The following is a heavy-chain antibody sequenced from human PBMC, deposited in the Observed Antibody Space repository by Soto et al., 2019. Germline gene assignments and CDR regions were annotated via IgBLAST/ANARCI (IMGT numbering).Heavy chain of an antibody. V-gene: IGHV1-69*13. Sequence: SVKVSCKASGGTFSSYAISWVRQAPGQGLEWMGGIIPIFGTANYAQKFQGRVTITADESTSTAYMELSSLRSEDTAVYYCAALIAAAGTTDYWGQGTLVTVSS. CDR1: GGTFSSYA. CDR2: IIPIFGTA. D-gene: IGHD6-13*01. CDR3: AALIAAAGTTDY. J-gene: IGHJ4*02.